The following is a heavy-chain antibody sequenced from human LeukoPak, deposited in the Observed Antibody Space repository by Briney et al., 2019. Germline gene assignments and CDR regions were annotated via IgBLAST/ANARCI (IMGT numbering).Heavy chain of an antibody. D-gene: IGHD5-18*01. CDR3: ARTQTWIQLWFDY. Sequence: ASVKVSCKASGGTFSSYAISWVRQAPGQGLEWMGGIIPIFGTANYAQKFQGRVTITADKSTSTAYMELSSLRSEDTAVYYCARTQTWIQLWFDYWGQGTLVTVSS. J-gene: IGHJ4*02. CDR1: GGTFSSYA. CDR2: IIPIFGTA. V-gene: IGHV1-69*06.